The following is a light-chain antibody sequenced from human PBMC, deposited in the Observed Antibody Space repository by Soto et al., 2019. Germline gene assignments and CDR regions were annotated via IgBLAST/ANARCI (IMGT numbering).Light chain of an antibody. V-gene: IGKV3-20*01. Sequence: EIVMTQSPATLSVSPGERATLSCRDSQSVSSSYLAWYQQKPGQAPRLLIYGASRRATGIPDRFSGRESGTDFTLTITTLEPEDSAVYFCQQYASSPYTFGQGTKVDIK. CDR3: QQYASSPYT. CDR2: GAS. CDR1: QSVSSSY. J-gene: IGKJ2*01.